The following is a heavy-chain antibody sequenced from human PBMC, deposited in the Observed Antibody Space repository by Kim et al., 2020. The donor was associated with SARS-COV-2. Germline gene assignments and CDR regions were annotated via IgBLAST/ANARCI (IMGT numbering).Heavy chain of an antibody. D-gene: IGHD6-13*01. CDR3: ARDRPYSSSLGGMDV. CDR1: GGSISSYY. V-gene: IGHV4-59*01. Sequence: SETLSLTCTVSGGSISSYYWSWIRQPPGKGLEWIGYIYYSGSTNYNPSLKSRVTISVYTSKNQFSLKLSSVTAADTAVYYCARDRPYSSSLGGMDVWGQGTTVTVSS. CDR2: IYYSGST. J-gene: IGHJ6*02.